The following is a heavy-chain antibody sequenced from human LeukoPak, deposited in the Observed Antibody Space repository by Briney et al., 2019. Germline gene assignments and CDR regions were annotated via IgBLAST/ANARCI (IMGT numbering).Heavy chain of an antibody. CDR1: GGSIHNYY. CDR3: ARGGDYGDLRYFDY. CDR2: IHYRGST. V-gene: IGHV4-59*01. Sequence: SETLSLTCTVSGGSIHNYYWSWIRQPPGKGLARIGYIHYRGSTNYNPSLKSRVTFSVDTSKNQFSLKLNSVTAADTAVYYCARGGDYGDLRYFDYWGQGTLVTVSS. J-gene: IGHJ4*02. D-gene: IGHD4-17*01.